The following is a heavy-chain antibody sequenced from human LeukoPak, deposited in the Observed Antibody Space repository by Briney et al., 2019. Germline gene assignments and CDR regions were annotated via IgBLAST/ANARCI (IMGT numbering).Heavy chain of an antibody. V-gene: IGHV3-23*01. D-gene: IGHD1-26*01. Sequence: GGSLRLSCTASGLPFSSYVLSWVGLAQGKGLEWVSAISGSATGTFYADSVKGRFTISRDNSKNTLYLQMNSLRVEDTALYYCAKAEVGPLDYWGQGTLVTVSS. CDR3: AKAEVGPLDY. J-gene: IGHJ4*02. CDR1: GLPFSSYV. CDR2: ISGSATGT.